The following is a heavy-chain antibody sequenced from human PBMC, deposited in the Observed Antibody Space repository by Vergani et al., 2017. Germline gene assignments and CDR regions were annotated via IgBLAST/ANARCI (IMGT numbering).Heavy chain of an antibody. CDR2: INNDGHT. CDR1: GESFSRFY. V-gene: IGHV4-34*02. J-gene: IGHJ4*02. CDR3: AVRPLINLVEGEIVTKRTFDY. Sequence: QVQLQQWGAGVVKPSGTLSLTCAVFGESFSRFYWSWIRQPPGKGLEWIGEINNDGHTNYNPSLESRVTVSRDTAKNQFSLTLMSVTAADTAMYYCAVRPLINLVEGEIVTKRTFDYWSQGSLVTVSS. D-gene: IGHD2-8*02.